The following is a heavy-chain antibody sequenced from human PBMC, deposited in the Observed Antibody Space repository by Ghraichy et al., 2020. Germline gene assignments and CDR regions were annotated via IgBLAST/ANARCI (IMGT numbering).Heavy chain of an antibody. V-gene: IGHV3-30*18. CDR1: GFTFRNYG. J-gene: IGHJ4*02. CDR3: AKDTYGYKPENYFDY. Sequence: LSLTCAASGFTFRNYGMHWVRQAPGKGLEWVAVISYDGSNKYYADSVKGRFTISRDNSKNTLYLQMNSLRTEDTAVYYCAKDTYGYKPENYFDYWGQGTLVTVSS. D-gene: IGHD4-17*01. CDR2: ISYDGSNK.